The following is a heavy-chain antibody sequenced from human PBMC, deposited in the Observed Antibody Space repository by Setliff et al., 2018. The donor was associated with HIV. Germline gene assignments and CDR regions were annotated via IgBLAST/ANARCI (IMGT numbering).Heavy chain of an antibody. J-gene: IGHJ3*02. CDR2: ISPNTGDT. V-gene: IGHV1-2*06. CDR1: GYTFTGYC. CDR3: AREYDVLTGYYISAVDI. D-gene: IGHD3-9*01. Sequence: ASVKVSCKASGYTFTGYCIHWVRQAPGQGLEWMGRISPNTGDTNDAQKFQDRVTMTRDTSINTAHMELSRLRSDDPAVYYCAREYDVLTGYYISAVDIWGQGTMVTVSS.